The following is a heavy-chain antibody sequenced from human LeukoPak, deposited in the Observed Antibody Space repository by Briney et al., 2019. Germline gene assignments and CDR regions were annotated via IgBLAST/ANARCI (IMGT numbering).Heavy chain of an antibody. CDR1: GYTFTSYA. Sequence: ASVTVSCTASGYTFTSYAMHWVRQAPGQRLEWMGWINAGNGNTKYSQKFQGRVTITRDTSASTAYMELSSLRSEDTAVYYCARDRGFEKELTSWFDPWGQGTLVTVSS. CDR2: INAGNGNT. D-gene: IGHD1-1*01. CDR3: ARDRGFEKELTSWFDP. V-gene: IGHV1-3*01. J-gene: IGHJ5*02.